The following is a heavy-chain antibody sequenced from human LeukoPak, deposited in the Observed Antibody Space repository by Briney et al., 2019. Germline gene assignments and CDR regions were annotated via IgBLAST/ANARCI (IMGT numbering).Heavy chain of an antibody. CDR1: GFTFSSYE. J-gene: IGHJ4*02. D-gene: IGHD2-2*01. V-gene: IGHV3-64*01. Sequence: PGGSLRLSCAASGFTFSSYEMNWVRQAPGKGLEYVSAISSNGGSTYYANSVKGRFTISRDNSKNTLYLQINSLRAEDMALYYCAKSSDGSTSFDQWGQGTLVTVSS. CDR3: AKSSDGSTSFDQ. CDR2: ISSNGGST.